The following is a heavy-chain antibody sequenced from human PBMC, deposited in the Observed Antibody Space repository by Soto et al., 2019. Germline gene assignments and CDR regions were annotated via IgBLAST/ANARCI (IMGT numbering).Heavy chain of an antibody. D-gene: IGHD3-22*01. CDR3: ASLRMTRIVVPYYSGTKV. J-gene: IGHJ6*02. Sequence: GGFLRLSCAAPGIPVRSNYMSWVRQAPGEGLEWVSVIRGSGGSTYYADSVKGRLPIPRDNSKNTLYLQMNSLRAEDTAVFYFASLRMTRIVVPYYSGTKVWGQGTTLPFSS. CDR2: IRGSGGST. V-gene: IGHV3-23*01. CDR1: GIPVRSNY.